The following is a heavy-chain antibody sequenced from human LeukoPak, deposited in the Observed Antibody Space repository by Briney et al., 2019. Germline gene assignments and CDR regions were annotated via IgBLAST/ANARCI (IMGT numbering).Heavy chain of an antibody. Sequence: PSETLSLTCAVSGGSISSGGYPWSWIRQPPGKGLEWIGYIYHSGSTYYNPSLKSRVTISVDRSKNQFSLKLSSVTAADTAVYYCARGGSGSYYYNWFDPWGQGTLVTVSS. D-gene: IGHD3-10*01. CDR1: GGSISSGGYP. V-gene: IGHV4-30-2*01. CDR2: IYHSGST. J-gene: IGHJ5*02. CDR3: ARGGSGSYYYNWFDP.